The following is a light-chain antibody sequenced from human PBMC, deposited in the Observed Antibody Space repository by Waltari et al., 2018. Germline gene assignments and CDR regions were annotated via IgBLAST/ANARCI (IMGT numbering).Light chain of an antibody. CDR1: SSDVGGYNH. Sequence: QSALTQPASVSGSPGQSITISCTGTSSDVGGYNHVSWYQQHPGKAPKLMIYDVSKRPSGVSNRFSGSKSGNTASLTISGLQAEDEADYYCCSYAGSSTSVVFGGGTKLTVL. CDR3: CSYAGSSTSVV. CDR2: DVS. V-gene: IGLV2-23*02. J-gene: IGLJ2*01.